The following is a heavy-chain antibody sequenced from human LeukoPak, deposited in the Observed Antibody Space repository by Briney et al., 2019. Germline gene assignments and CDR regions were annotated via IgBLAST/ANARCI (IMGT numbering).Heavy chain of an antibody. CDR3: ARAPYGSATNNYYMDV. D-gene: IGHD3-10*01. J-gene: IGHJ6*03. V-gene: IGHV4-30-2*01. CDR2: IYHSGGT. Sequence: SETLSLTCTVSGGSISSGGYYWSWIRQPPGKGLEWIGYIYHSGGTYYNPSLKSRVTISVDTSKNQFSLKLSSVTAADTAVYYCARAPYGSATNNYYMDVWGKGTTVTVSS. CDR1: GGSISSGGYY.